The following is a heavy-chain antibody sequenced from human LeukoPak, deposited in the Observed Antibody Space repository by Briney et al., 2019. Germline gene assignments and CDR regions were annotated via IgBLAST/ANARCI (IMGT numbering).Heavy chain of an antibody. CDR1: GFTFSNYG. J-gene: IGHJ4*02. Sequence: GGSLRLSCVVSGFTFSNYGFHWVRQAPGKGLEWVAVIWYDGSKKYYADSVKGRFTIARDNSKNTLFLQMNSLRAEDTAVYYCVRDPAVTTPYFDYWGQGTQVTVSS. V-gene: IGHV3-33*01. CDR3: VRDPAVTTPYFDY. D-gene: IGHD4-17*01. CDR2: IWYDGSKK.